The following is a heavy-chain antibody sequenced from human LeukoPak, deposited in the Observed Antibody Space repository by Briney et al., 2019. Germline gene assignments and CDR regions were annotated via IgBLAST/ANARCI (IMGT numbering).Heavy chain of an antibody. V-gene: IGHV3-74*01. Sequence: GGSLRLSCAASGFTFSSYWMHWVRHAPGKGLVWVSRINSDGSSTSHADSVKGRFTISRDNAKNTLYLQMNSLRAEDTAVYYCATAAVPYYYDSSGYYHTHWGQGTLVTVSS. CDR1: GFTFSSYW. D-gene: IGHD3-22*01. CDR3: ATAAVPYYYDSSGYYHTH. CDR2: INSDGSST. J-gene: IGHJ4*02.